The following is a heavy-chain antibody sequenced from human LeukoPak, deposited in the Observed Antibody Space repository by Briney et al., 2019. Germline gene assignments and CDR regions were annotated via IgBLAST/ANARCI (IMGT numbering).Heavy chain of an antibody. CDR3: ASPSIAARLGYFDY. V-gene: IGHV4-34*01. J-gene: IGHJ4*02. CDR2: INHSGSN. CDR1: GGSFSGYD. Sequence: WETLSLTCAVYGGSFSGYDWSWIRQAPGKGLEWVGEINHSGSNNYNAALERRVTISVATSNNQFSLKLSSVTAADTAVYYCASPSIAARLGYFDYWGQGTLVTVSS. D-gene: IGHD6-6*01.